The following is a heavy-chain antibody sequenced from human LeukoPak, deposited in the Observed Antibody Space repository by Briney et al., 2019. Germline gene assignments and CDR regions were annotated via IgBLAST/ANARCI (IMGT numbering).Heavy chain of an antibody. J-gene: IGHJ6*03. CDR3: AKYTLQNEGLIHVRYMDV. Sequence: PGGSLRLSCAASGLTFSNYAMTWVRQAPGKGLEWVSSIGASGGSAYYADSVKGRFTISRDNSKNTLYLQMNSLRAEDTAIYYCAKYTLQNEGLIHVRYMDVWGKGTTVTVSS. V-gene: IGHV3-23*01. D-gene: IGHD1-1*01. CDR1: GLTFSNYA. CDR2: IGASGGSA.